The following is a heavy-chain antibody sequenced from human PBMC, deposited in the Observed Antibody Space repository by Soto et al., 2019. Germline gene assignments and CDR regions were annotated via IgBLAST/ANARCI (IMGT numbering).Heavy chain of an antibody. CDR2: IYSGGST. D-gene: IGHD3-9*01. CDR1: GFTVSSNY. V-gene: IGHV3-53*02. J-gene: IGHJ4*02. CDR3: ARQQTGSVYYFDY. Sequence: EVQLVETGGLIQPGGSLRLSCAASGFTVSSNYMSWVRQAPGKGLEWVSVIYSGGSTYYADSVKGRFTISRDNSKNTLYLQMNSLRAEDTAVYYCARQQTGSVYYFDYWGQGTLVTVSS.